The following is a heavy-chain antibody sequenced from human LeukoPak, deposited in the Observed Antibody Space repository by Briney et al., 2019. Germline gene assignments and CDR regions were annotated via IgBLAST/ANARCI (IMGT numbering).Heavy chain of an antibody. V-gene: IGHV3-74*01. CDR3: ARVTFYSSSWYSGSVDV. J-gene: IGHJ6*02. CDR2: INSDGSSA. D-gene: IGHD6-13*01. CDR1: GFTFSTYW. Sequence: GGSLRLSCAASGFTFSTYWIHWVRQAPGKGLVWVSHINSDGSSATYADSVKGRFTISRDNAKNTLYLQMNSLRAEDTAVYYCARVTFYSSSWYSGSVDVWGQGTTVTVSS.